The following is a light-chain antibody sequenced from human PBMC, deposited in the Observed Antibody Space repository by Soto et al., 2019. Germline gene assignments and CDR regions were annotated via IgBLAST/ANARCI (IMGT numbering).Light chain of an antibody. CDR2: GAS. CDR1: QSVSSN. V-gene: IGKV3-15*01. CDR3: QRYNNWPQT. Sequence: EIVMTQSPATLSVSPGERATLSCRASQSVSSNLAWYQQKPGQAPRLLIYGASTRATGIPARFSGSGSGTEFTLTFSSLQSEDFAVYYCQRYNNWPQTFGQGTKVEIK. J-gene: IGKJ1*01.